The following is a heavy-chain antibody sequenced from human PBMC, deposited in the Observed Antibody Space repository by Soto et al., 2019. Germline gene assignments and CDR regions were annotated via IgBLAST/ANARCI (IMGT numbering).Heavy chain of an antibody. J-gene: IGHJ4*02. V-gene: IGHV4-31*03. Sequence: PSETLSLTCTVSGGSISSGGYYWSWIRQHPGKGLEWIGYIYYSGSTYYNPSLKSRVTISVDTSKNQFSLKLSSVTAADTAVYYCGVTFCSGGSCPYFDWWGQETLVPVSS. CDR1: GGSISSGGYY. CDR2: IYYSGST. D-gene: IGHD2-15*01. CDR3: GVTFCSGGSCPYFDW.